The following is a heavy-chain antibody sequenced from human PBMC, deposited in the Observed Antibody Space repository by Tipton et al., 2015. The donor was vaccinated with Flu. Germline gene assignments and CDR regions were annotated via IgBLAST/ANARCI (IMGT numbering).Heavy chain of an antibody. Sequence: QSGPEVKKPGSSVKVSCKASGGTFSGYAISWVRQAPGQGLEWMGGIIPILGIANYAQKFQGRVTITADKSTSTAYMELSSLRSEDTAVYYCARGYEMATSYLPYYYYGMDVWGQGTTVTVSS. J-gene: IGHJ6*02. CDR2: IIPILGIA. V-gene: IGHV1-69*04. D-gene: IGHD5-24*01. CDR1: GGTFSGYA. CDR3: ARGYEMATSYLPYYYYGMDV.